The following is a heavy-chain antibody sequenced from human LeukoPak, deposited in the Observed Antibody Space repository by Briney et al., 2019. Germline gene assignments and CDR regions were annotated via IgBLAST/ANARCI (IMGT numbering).Heavy chain of an antibody. D-gene: IGHD2-2*01. Sequence: SETLSLTCTVSGGSISSSSYYWGWIRQPPGKGLEWIGSIYYSGSTYYNPSLKSRVTISVDTSKNQFSLKLSSVTAADTAVYYCARGKIALCFDYWGQGTLVTVSS. V-gene: IGHV4-39*07. CDR3: ARGKIALCFDY. CDR2: IYYSGST. CDR1: GGSISSSSYY. J-gene: IGHJ4*02.